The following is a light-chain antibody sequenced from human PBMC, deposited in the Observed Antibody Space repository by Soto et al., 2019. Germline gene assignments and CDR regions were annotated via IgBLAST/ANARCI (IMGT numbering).Light chain of an antibody. J-gene: IGKJ4*01. Sequence: EIVLTQSPGTLSLSPGERATLSCRASQSVGNNYLAWYQQKPGQAPRLLIHTASSRATGIPDRFSGSGSGTDFTLTISRLEPYDFAVYYCHQHAVSPLTFGGGTKVEIK. CDR3: HQHAVSPLT. CDR2: TAS. V-gene: IGKV3-20*01. CDR1: QSVGNNY.